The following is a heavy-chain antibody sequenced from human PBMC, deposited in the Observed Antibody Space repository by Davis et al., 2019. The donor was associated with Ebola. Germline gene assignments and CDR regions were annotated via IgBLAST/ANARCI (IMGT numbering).Heavy chain of an antibody. CDR2: ISYDGSNK. CDR3: ARGYGDYVSSCFDY. D-gene: IGHD4-17*01. J-gene: IGHJ4*02. Sequence: GESLKISCAGFGFTFSSYGIQWVRQTPGKGLEWVAVISYDGSNKYYADSVKGRFTISRDNSKNTLYLQMNSLRAEDTAVYYCARGYGDYVSSCFDYWGQGTLVTVSS. V-gene: IGHV3-30*03. CDR1: GFTFSSYG.